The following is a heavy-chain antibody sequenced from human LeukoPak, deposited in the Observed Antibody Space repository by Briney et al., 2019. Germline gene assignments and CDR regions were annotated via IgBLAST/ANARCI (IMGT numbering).Heavy chain of an antibody. V-gene: IGHV3-30-3*01. J-gene: IGHJ4*02. CDR2: ISYDGSNK. CDR3: ARGDVVATSGPFDY. CDR1: GFTFSSYA. D-gene: IGHD5-12*01. Sequence: PGRSLRLSCVASGFTFSSYAMHWVRQAPGKGLEWVALISYDGSNKYYADSVKGRFTISRDNSKNTLYLQMNSLRAEDTAVYYCARGDVVATSGPFDYWGQGTLVTVSP.